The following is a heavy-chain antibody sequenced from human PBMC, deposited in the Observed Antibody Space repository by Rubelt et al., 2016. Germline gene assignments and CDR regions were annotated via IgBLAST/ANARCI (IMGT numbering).Heavy chain of an antibody. CDR1: GYTFTSYY. Sequence: QVQLVQSGAEVKKPGASVKVSCKASGYTFTSYYMHWVRQAPGQGLEWMGIINPSGGSTSYAQKLQGRVTMTSDTSTSTVYMELSSLRSEDTAVYYCARSPRYDFEDNWFDPWGQGTLVTVSS. J-gene: IGHJ5*02. CDR2: INPSGGST. D-gene: IGHD3-3*01. V-gene: IGHV1-46*04. CDR3: ARSPRYDFEDNWFDP.